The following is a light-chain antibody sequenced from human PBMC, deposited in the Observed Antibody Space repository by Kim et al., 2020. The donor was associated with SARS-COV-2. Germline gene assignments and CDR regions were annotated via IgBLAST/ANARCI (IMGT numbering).Light chain of an antibody. CDR2: DNN. V-gene: IGLV1-51*01. Sequence: QSVLTQPPSVSAARGQRVTISCSGNNSNIVNNYVSWYQQLPGTAPKLLIYDNNKRPSGIPDRFSGSKSGTSATLGITGLQTGDEADYYCGTWDSSLSARVFGGGTKLTVL. CDR3: GTWDSSLSARV. J-gene: IGLJ3*02. CDR1: NSNIVNNY.